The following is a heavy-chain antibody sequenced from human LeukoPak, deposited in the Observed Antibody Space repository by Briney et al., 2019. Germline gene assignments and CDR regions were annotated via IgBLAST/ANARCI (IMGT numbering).Heavy chain of an antibody. J-gene: IGHJ4*02. Sequence: GGSVRLSCAASGFTLSTYIMNWVRQAPGKGLEWVSSISSSSSYIYYADSVKGRFTISRDNAKNALYLQMNSLRAEDTAVYYCARVGGYSYDLDYWGQGTLVTVSS. CDR1: GFTLSTYI. CDR2: ISSSSSYI. CDR3: ARVGGYSYDLDY. V-gene: IGHV3-21*01. D-gene: IGHD5-18*01.